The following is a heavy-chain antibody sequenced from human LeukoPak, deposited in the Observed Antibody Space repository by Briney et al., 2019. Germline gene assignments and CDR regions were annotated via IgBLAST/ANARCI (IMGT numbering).Heavy chain of an antibody. CDR1: GFTFSRYW. CDR2: INSDGSST. Sequence: PGGSLRLSCAASGFTFSRYWMHWVRQGPGEGLVWVSRINSDGSSTSYADSGKGRFTISRDNAKNTLYLQMNSLRAEDTAVYYCARRPEAGTTSDYSYYGMDVWGQGTTVTVSS. V-gene: IGHV3-74*01. CDR3: ARRPEAGTTSDYSYYGMDV. J-gene: IGHJ6*02. D-gene: IGHD1-7*01.